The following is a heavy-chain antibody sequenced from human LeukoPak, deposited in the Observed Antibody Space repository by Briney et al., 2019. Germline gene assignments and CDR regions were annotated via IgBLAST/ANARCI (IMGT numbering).Heavy chain of an antibody. CDR3: VIRAMLERADYFDY. V-gene: IGHV4-34*01. CDR2: INHSGST. Sequence: KPSETLSLTCAVYGGSCIGYYWSWIRQPPGKGMEWIGEINHSGSTNYNPSLKSRVTISVDTSKNQFSLKLSSVTAADTAVYYCVIRAMLERADYFDYWGQGTLVTVSS. J-gene: IGHJ4*02. D-gene: IGHD2-2*01. CDR1: GGSCIGYY.